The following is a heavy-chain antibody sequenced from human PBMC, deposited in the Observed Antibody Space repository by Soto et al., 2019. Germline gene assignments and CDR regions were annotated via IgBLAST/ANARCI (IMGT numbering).Heavy chain of an antibody. CDR3: AKGSAREWGNAFDI. V-gene: IGHV3-23*01. D-gene: IGHD3-3*01. CDR2: ISGSGGST. CDR1: GFTFSSYA. Sequence: GGSLILSCAASGFTFSSYAMSWVRQAPGKGLEWVSAISGSGGSTYYEASLKGRFSISRDNSKNTLYLQMNSLRAEDTAVYYCAKGSAREWGNAFDIWGQGTMVTVSS. J-gene: IGHJ3*02.